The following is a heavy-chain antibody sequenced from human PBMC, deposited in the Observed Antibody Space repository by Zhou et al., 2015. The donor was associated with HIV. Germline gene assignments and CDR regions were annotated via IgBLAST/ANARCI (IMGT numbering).Heavy chain of an antibody. V-gene: IGHV1-69*02. Sequence: QVQLVQSESELRKPGSSVKVSCKASGGTFSSYTISWVRQAPGQGLEWMGRIIPILGIANYAQKFQGRVTITADKSTSTAYMELSSLRSEDTAVYYCARYFGAGSPNWFDPWGQGTLVTVSS. CDR3: ARYFGAGSPNWFDP. J-gene: IGHJ5*02. D-gene: IGHD2-21*01. CDR1: GGTFSSYT. CDR2: IIPILGIA.